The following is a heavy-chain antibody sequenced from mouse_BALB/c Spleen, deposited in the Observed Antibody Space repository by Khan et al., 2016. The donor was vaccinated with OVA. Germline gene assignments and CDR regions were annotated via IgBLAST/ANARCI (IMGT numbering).Heavy chain of an antibody. D-gene: IGHD1-1*01. CDR2: ISYDGTI. V-gene: IGHV3-6*02. CDR1: GYSIISGYY. CDR3: VLGGYGRGCAY. J-gene: IGHJ3*01. Sequence: EVQLQESGPGLVKPSQSLSLTCSVTGYSIISGYYWNWIRQFPGHILEWMGYISYDGTITYNPTLKYRISITRDASDNQSILQLKSVTSEDTATDWGVLGGYGRGCAYWGHGTPVTVSA.